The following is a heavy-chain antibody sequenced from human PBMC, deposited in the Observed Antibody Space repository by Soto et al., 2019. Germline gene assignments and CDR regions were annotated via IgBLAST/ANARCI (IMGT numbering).Heavy chain of an antibody. J-gene: IGHJ2*01. Sequence: SETLSLTCTVSGGSISSGGYYWSWIRQHPGKGLEWIGYIYYSGSTYYNPSLKSRVTISVDTSKNQFSLKLSSVTAADTAVYYCARDYYDIFILMRPPPPISTRCPGTMLFDL. CDR1: GGSISSGGYY. D-gene: IGHD3-9*01. CDR2: IYYSGST. V-gene: IGHV4-31*03. CDR3: ARDYYDIFILMRPPPPISTRCPGTMLFDL.